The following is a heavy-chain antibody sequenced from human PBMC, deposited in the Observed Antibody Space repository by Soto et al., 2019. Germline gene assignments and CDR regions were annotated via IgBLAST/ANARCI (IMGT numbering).Heavy chain of an antibody. CDR2: IKSKTDGGTT. D-gene: IGHD3-22*01. CDR3: TTDSYSTIILVRFDD. Sequence: GGSLRLSCAASGFTFTNAWINWVRQAPGKGLEWVGRIKSKTDGGTTDYAEPVKGRFAISRDDSNNMVYLQMNGLKIEDTAVYYCTTDSYSTIILVRFDDWGHGTLVPVSS. V-gene: IGHV3-15*07. CDR1: GFTFTNAW. J-gene: IGHJ4*01.